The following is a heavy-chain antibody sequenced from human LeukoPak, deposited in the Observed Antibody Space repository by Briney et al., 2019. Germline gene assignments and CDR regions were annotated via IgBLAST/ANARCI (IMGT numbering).Heavy chain of an antibody. CDR3: ARVGDVDTSMATPRSYYYYYMDV. D-gene: IGHD5-18*01. J-gene: IGHJ6*03. CDR2: IGSNASTI. Sequence: PGGSLRLSCAASGFIFSNYYMIWVRQSPGKGLEWVSYIGSNASTIYYADSVKGRFTISRGNAKNSLYLQMNSLRAEDTAVYYCARVGDVDTSMATPRSYYYYYMDVWGKGTTVTVPS. CDR1: GFIFSNYY. V-gene: IGHV3-48*01.